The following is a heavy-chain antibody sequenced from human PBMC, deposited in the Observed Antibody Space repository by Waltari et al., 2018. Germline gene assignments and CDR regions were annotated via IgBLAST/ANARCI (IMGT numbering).Heavy chain of an antibody. CDR3: AKHISRGRELIA. D-gene: IGHD1-7*01. V-gene: IGHV3-23*01. J-gene: IGHJ4*02. Sequence: EVQLLESGGDLVQHGGSLRLPCVGYGFIFGASAMTWVRQAPGKGLEWVSGLIAKSDFTNYADSVKGRFTISRDNSKNTLYLQMNSLRVDDTALYYCAKHISRGRELIAWGQGTLVTVSS. CDR2: LIAKSDFT. CDR1: GFIFGASA.